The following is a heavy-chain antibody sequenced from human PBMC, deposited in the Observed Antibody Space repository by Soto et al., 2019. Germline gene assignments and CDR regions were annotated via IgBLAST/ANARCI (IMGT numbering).Heavy chain of an antibody. CDR3: ASYSSSWHPGSNWFDP. CDR1: GGSISSGGYY. D-gene: IGHD6-13*01. CDR2: IYYSGST. J-gene: IGHJ5*02. Sequence: SETLSLTCTVSGGSISSGGYYWSWIRQHPGKGLEWIGYIYYSGSTYYNPSLKSRVTISVDTSKNQFSLKLSSVTAADTAVYYXASYSSSWHPGSNWFDPWGQGTLVTVSS. V-gene: IGHV4-31*03.